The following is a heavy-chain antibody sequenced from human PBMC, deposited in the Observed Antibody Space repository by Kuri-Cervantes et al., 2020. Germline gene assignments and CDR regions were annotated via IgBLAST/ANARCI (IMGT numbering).Heavy chain of an antibody. CDR3: ARGMSRWLPYYFDY. J-gene: IGHJ4*02. CDR1: GGSISSGDYY. D-gene: IGHD5-24*01. V-gene: IGHV4-30-4*02. CDR2: IYYSGST. Sequence: SETLSLTCTVSGGSISSGDYYWSWIRQPPGKGLEWIGYIYYSGSTYYNPSLKSRVTISVDTSKNQFSLKLSSVTAADTAVYYCARGMSRWLPYYFDYWGQGTLVTVSS.